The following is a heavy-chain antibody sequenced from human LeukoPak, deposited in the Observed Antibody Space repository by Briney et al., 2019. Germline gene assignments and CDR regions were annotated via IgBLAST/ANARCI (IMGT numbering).Heavy chain of an antibody. CDR3: ARDFDMGITPGDDFDF. CDR2: IKEDGTYT. D-gene: IGHD3-9*01. J-gene: IGHJ4*02. V-gene: IGHV3-74*01. CDR1: GFSFSKHW. Sequence: GGSLRLSCAASGFSFSKHWMHWVRQTPGEGRVWVSRIKEDGTYTSYADSVKGRFTISRDNARNTVLLQMNSLRAEDTAVYYCARDFDMGITPGDDFDFWGQGTLVTVSS.